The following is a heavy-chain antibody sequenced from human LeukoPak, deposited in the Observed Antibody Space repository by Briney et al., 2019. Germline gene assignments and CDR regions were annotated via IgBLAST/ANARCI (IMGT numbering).Heavy chain of an antibody. CDR2: ISGSGGST. V-gene: IGHV3-23*01. CDR1: GFTFSSYA. J-gene: IGHJ6*02. CDR3: AREDIGFIAMVYYYGMDV. D-gene: IGHD5-18*01. Sequence: GGSLRLSCAASGFTFSSYAMSWVRQAPGQGLEWVSGISGSGGSTYHADSVKGRFTISRDSSKNTLYLQMNSLRAEDTAVYYCAREDIGFIAMVYYYGMDVWGQGTTVTVSS.